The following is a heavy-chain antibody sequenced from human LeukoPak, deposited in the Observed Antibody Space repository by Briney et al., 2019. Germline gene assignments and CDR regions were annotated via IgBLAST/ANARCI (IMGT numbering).Heavy chain of an antibody. CDR1: GDSIGSYF. Sequence: SETLSLTCTVSGDSIGSYFWSWIRQSPGKGLEWIGHIYHSGSTNYNPSLKSRVSISVDTSKNQFSLKLTSVTSADTAVYYCARDGPTYTSRWYDYYYGLDVWGQGTTVTVSS. V-gene: IGHV4-59*01. J-gene: IGHJ6*02. CDR2: IYHSGST. CDR3: ARDGPTYTSRWYDYYYGLDV. D-gene: IGHD2-2*01.